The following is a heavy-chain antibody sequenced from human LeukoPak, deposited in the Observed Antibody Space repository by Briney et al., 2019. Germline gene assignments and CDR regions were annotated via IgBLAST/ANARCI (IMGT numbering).Heavy chain of an antibody. Sequence: GESLKISCKGSGYTFTSYWIAWVRQMPGKGLEWMGIIYPGDSDTRYNPSFQGQVTISADKSIKTAYLQWSSLKASDTAIYYCARRGGGSTGGFYFDYWGQGSLVTVSS. CDR3: ARRGGGSTGGFYFDY. V-gene: IGHV5-51*01. CDR2: IYPGDSDT. D-gene: IGHD1-1*01. CDR1: GYTFTSYW. J-gene: IGHJ4*02.